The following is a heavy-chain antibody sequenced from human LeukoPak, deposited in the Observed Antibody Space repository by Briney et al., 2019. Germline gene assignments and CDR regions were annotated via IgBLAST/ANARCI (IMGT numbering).Heavy chain of an antibody. CDR1: GGSISSSSYY. V-gene: IGHV4-39*07. Sequence: PSETLSLTCTVSGGSISSSSYYWGWIRQPPGKGLEWIGSIYYSGSTYYNPSLKSRLTMSVDMSKSQFSLKLTSVTAADTAVYYCAGDDLAVASSHYWGQGTLVTVSS. CDR2: IYYSGST. D-gene: IGHD6-19*01. CDR3: AGDDLAVASSHY. J-gene: IGHJ4*02.